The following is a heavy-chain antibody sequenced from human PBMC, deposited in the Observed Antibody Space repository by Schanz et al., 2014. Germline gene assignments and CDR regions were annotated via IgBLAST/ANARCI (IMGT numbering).Heavy chain of an antibody. CDR1: GFTFSDHW. D-gene: IGHD5-12*01. CDR3: ARDPNSVNEIDY. V-gene: IGHV3-7*03. CDR2: IKGDSSEK. Sequence: EVQVVESGGGLVQPGGSLRLSCSASGFTFSDHWMSWVRQPPGKGLEWVANIKGDSSEKNYVDSVKGRFTLSRDNAKKTMDLQMNSLRVEDTAVYYCARDPNSVNEIDYWGQGTLVTVSS. J-gene: IGHJ4*02.